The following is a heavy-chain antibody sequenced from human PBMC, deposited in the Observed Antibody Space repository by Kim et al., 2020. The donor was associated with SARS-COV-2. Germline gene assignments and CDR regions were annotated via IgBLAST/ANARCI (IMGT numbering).Heavy chain of an antibody. Sequence: GGSLRLSCAASGFTVSSNYMSWVRQAPGKGLEWVSVIYSGGSTYYADSVKGRFTISRDNSKNTLYLQMNSLRAEDTAVYYCARDLYGAVTTYYYYYGMDVWGQGTTVTVSS. D-gene: IGHD4-17*01. CDR2: IYSGGST. J-gene: IGHJ6*02. V-gene: IGHV3-66*02. CDR1: GFTVSSNY. CDR3: ARDLYGAVTTYYYYYGMDV.